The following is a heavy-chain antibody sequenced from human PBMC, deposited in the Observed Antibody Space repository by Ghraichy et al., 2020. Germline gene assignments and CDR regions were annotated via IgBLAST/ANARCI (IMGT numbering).Heavy chain of an antibody. D-gene: IGHD3-22*01. V-gene: IGHV3-23*01. J-gene: IGHJ4*02. CDR1: GFTFSSYA. CDR2: ISGSGGST. Sequence: GGSLRLSCAASGFTFSSYAMSWVRQAPGKGLEWVSAISGSGGSTYYADSVKGRFTISRDNSKNTLYLQMNSLRAEDTAVYYCAKGGLYYDSSGYNYWGQGTLVTVSS. CDR3: AKGGLYYDSSGYNY.